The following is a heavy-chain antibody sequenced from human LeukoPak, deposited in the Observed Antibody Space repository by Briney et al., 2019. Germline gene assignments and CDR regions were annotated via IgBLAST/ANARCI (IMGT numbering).Heavy chain of an antibody. J-gene: IGHJ4*02. CDR1: GFTFSDYY. CDR3: AKDLGWIQFGY. D-gene: IGHD5-18*01. V-gene: IGHV3-23*01. CDR2: VSPNGETA. Sequence: GGSLRLSCAASGFTFSDYYMSWIRQPPGKGLEWVSGVSPNGETAYCADSVKGRFTISRDNSKNTVYLQVRSLRAEDTAVYYCAKDLGWIQFGYWGQGALVTVSS.